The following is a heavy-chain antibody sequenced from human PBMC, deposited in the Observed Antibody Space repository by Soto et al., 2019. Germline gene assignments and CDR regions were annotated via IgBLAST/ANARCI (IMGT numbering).Heavy chain of an antibody. CDR1: GGTFSSYA. J-gene: IGHJ4*02. V-gene: IGHV1-69*06. Sequence: AASVKVSCKASGGTFSSYAISWVRQAPGQGLEWMGGIIPIFGTANYAQKFQGRVTITADKSTSTAYMELSSLRSEDTAVYYCASSNGDYLDYWGQGTLVTVSS. CDR3: ASSNGDYLDY. D-gene: IGHD4-17*01. CDR2: IIPIFGTA.